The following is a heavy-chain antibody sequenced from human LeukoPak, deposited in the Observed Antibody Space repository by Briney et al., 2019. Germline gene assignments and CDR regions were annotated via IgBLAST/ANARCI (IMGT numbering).Heavy chain of an antibody. Sequence: PGGSLRLSCAASGFTFSSYGMHRVREAPGKGLEWEAFTRYDGSNKYYADSVKGRFTISRDNSKNTLYLQMNSLRAEDTAVYYCAKAPSVFCSGGSCYIDYWGQGTLVTVSS. CDR1: GFTFSSYG. J-gene: IGHJ4*02. CDR2: TRYDGSNK. D-gene: IGHD2-15*01. CDR3: AKAPSVFCSGGSCYIDY. V-gene: IGHV3-30*02.